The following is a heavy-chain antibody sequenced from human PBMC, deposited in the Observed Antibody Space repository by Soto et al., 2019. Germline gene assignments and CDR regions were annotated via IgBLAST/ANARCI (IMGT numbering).Heavy chain of an antibody. CDR3: ARNRAYNALDY. CDR2: IKPDGSYI. J-gene: IGHJ4*02. CDR1: RFSFSSAW. V-gene: IGHV3-7*04. D-gene: IGHD1-1*01. Sequence: EVYLEESGGGLVQPGGSLRLSCVASRFSFSSAWMTWVRLAPGDGLEWVATIKPDGSYIDYSASMKGRFTVSRDNAKNSLYLQINRLRAEDEGVYYCARNRAYNALDYWGQGTLVTVSS.